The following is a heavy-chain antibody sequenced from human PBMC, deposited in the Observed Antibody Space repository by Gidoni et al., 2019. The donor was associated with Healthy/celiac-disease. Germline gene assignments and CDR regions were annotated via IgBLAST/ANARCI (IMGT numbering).Heavy chain of an antibody. CDR1: GGSISSYY. J-gene: IGHJ2*01. V-gene: IGHV4-59*12. CDR3: ARTIYYYDSSGYYLYWYFDL. CDR2: IYYSGST. D-gene: IGHD3-22*01. Sequence: QVQLQESGPGLVKSSETLSLTCTVSGGSISSYYWRWIRQPPGKGLEWIGYIYYSGSTNYNPSLKSRVTISVDTSKNQFSLKLSSVTAADTAVYYCARTIYYYDSSGYYLYWYFDLWGRGTLVTVSS.